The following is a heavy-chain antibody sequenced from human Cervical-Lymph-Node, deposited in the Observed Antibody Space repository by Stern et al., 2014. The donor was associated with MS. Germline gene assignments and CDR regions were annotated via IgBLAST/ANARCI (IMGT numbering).Heavy chain of an antibody. CDR2: ITNVGST. V-gene: IGHV3-53*01. D-gene: IGHD1-1*01. CDR1: GFTVSRDY. J-gene: IGHJ4*02. Sequence: EEQLVESGGGVIQPGGSLGLSCTASGFTVSRDYMTWVRQAPGKGLEWVSLITNVGSTFYTDSVKGRFTISRDDSKNTVYLHMTSLRAEDTAMYYCARDTSSPERSDWWGQGTLVTVSS. CDR3: ARDTSSPERSDW.